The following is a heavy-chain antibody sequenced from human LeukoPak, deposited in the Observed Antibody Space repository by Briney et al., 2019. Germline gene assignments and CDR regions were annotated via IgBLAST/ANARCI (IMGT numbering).Heavy chain of an antibody. CDR1: GFTFRSYW. V-gene: IGHV3-7*04. Sequence: GGSLRLSCAGSGFTFRSYWMSWVRQAPGKGLEWVANIKQDGSEKYYVDSVKGRFTISRDNAKNSLYLQMNSLRAEDTAVYYCAREHYFGSGSYYDGYWSQGTLVTVSS. J-gene: IGHJ4*02. CDR2: IKQDGSEK. D-gene: IGHD3-10*01. CDR3: AREHYFGSGSYYDGY.